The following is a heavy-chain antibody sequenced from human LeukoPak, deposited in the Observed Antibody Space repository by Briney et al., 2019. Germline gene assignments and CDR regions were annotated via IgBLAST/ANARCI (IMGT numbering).Heavy chain of an antibody. D-gene: IGHD1-26*01. CDR3: ATYSGSYYPFDF. Sequence: GASVKVSCKASGGTFSSYAISWVRQAPGQGLEWMGGIIPIFGTANYAQKFQGRVTITTDESTSTAYMELSSLRSEDRDVYYCATYSGSYYPFDFWGEGTLVTLSS. CDR2: IIPIFGTA. CDR1: GGTFSSYA. V-gene: IGHV1-69*05. J-gene: IGHJ4*02.